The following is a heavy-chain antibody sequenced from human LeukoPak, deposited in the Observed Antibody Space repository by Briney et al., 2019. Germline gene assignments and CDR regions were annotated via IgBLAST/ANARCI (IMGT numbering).Heavy chain of an antibody. Sequence: SETLSLTCTVSGGSINGDHWSWIRQPPGKGLEWIGCISYTGSTHYNPSLKSRVTILVDTSKNHFSLKLSSVTAADTAVYYCASVRGLGVITPYLDYWGQGTLVTVSS. CDR1: GGSINGDH. CDR2: ISYTGST. J-gene: IGHJ4*02. D-gene: IGHD3-16*02. CDR3: ASVRGLGVITPYLDY. V-gene: IGHV4-59*08.